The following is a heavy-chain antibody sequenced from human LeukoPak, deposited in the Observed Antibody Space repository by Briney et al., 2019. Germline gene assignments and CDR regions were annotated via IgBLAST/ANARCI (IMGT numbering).Heavy chain of an antibody. D-gene: IGHD3-10*01. CDR1: GFTFSSYT. V-gene: IGHV3-21*01. CDR3: ARGSTLVRGLNFRSPDY. J-gene: IGHJ4*02. CDR2: ISSSSYYI. Sequence: GGSLRLSCAASGFTFSSYTMNWVRQAPGKGLEWVSSISSSSYYIYYADSVKGRFTISRDNAKNSLYLQMNSLRAEDTAVYYCARGSTLVRGLNFRSPDYWGQGTLVTVSS.